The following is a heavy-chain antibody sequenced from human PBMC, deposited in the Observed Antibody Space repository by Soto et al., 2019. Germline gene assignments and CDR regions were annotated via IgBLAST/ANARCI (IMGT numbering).Heavy chain of an antibody. CDR3: ARGSRYCSSTSCVAFDI. Sequence: SETLSLTCAVYGVSFSGYYWSWIRQPPGKGLEWIGEINHSGSTNYNPSLKSRVTISVDTSKNQFSLKLSSVTAADTAVYYCARGSRYCSSTSCVAFDIWGQGTMVTVSS. CDR1: GVSFSGYY. D-gene: IGHD2-2*01. V-gene: IGHV4-34*01. CDR2: INHSGST. J-gene: IGHJ3*02.